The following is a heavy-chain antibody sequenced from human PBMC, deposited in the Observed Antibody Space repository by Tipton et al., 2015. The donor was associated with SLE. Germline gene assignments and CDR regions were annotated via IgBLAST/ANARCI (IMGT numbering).Heavy chain of an antibody. Sequence: TLSLTCTVSGGSISSGTYYWNWIRQPAGKGLEWIGRVFISGSTYYNPSLKSRVSISLDRSKNQFSLRLSSVTAADTAVYYCAREDYSNYHGYYYYMDVWGKGTSVTITS. CDR2: VFISGST. CDR3: AREDYSNYHGYYYYMDV. CDR1: GGSISSGTYY. J-gene: IGHJ6*03. D-gene: IGHD4-11*01. V-gene: IGHV4-61*02.